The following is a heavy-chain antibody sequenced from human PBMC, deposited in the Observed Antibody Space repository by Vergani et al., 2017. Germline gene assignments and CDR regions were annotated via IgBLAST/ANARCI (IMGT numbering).Heavy chain of an antibody. D-gene: IGHD3-3*01. CDR2: ISAYNGNT. CDR1: GYTFTSYG. J-gene: IGHJ1*01. V-gene: IGHV1-18*01. CDR3: ARGSSYYDFWSGYGASQEYFQH. Sequence: QVQLVQSGAEVKKPGASVKVSCKASGYTFTSYGISWVRQAPGQGLEWMGWISAYNGNTNYAQKLQGRVTMTTDTSTSTAYMELRSLRSDDTAVYYCARGSSYYDFWSGYGASQEYFQHWGQGTLVTVSS.